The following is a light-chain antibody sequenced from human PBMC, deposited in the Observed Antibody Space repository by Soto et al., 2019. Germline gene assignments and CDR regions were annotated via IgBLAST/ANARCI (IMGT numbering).Light chain of an antibody. CDR1: SSNIGAGYD. CDR3: QSYDSSLSGFVV. Sequence: QAVVTQPPSVSGAPGQRVTISCTGSSSNIGAGYDVHWYQQLPGTAPKLLIYGNSNRPSGVPDRFSGSKSGTSASLAITGLQAEDEADYYCQSYDSSLSGFVVFGGGTQLTV. V-gene: IGLV1-40*01. CDR2: GNS. J-gene: IGLJ2*01.